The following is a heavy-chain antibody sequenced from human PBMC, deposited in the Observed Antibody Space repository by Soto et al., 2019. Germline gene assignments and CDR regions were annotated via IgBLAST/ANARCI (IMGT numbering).Heavy chain of an antibody. CDR1: GFIVSYNY. J-gene: IGHJ6*02. Sequence: EVQLVESGGGLVQPGGSLRLSCAASGFIVSYNYMSGVRQAPGKGLEWVSVIYSGGSTYYADSVKGRFTIARVSSKNTLYLQMNSLRDEDTAVYYCASWLSAAAGPNYYYYGMDVWGQGTTVTVSS. CDR3: ASWLSAAAGPNYYYYGMDV. CDR2: IYSGGST. D-gene: IGHD6-13*01. V-gene: IGHV3-66*01.